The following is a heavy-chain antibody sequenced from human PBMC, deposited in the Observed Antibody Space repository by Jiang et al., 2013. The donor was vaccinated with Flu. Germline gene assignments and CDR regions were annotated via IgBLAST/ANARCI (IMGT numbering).Heavy chain of an antibody. J-gene: IGHJ1*01. CDR1: GYIFSTYS. V-gene: IGHV1-3*01. CDR2: ISAASGNT. CDR3: ARDDGSDWVNEHFHH. Sequence: QSGAEVKKPGASVKISCKASGYIFSTYSIHWVRQAPGQRPAWMGWISAASGNTRYSQKFQGRVTLTRDTSASTAYMELSSLTSEDTAVYYCARDDGSDWVNEHFHHWGQGTLVTVSS. D-gene: IGHD6-19*01.